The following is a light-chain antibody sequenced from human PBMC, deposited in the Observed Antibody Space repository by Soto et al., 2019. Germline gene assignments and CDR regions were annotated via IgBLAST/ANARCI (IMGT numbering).Light chain of an antibody. V-gene: IGKV3-11*01. CDR1: QSVSSY. CDR3: QQRSNWPPT. J-gene: IGKJ1*01. CDR2: DAS. Sequence: EIVLTQSPATLSLSPGERATLSCRASQSVSSYLAWYQQKPGQAPRLLIYDASTRATGIPARFSGSGSGTDFTLTITSLDPEDFAVYYCQQRSNWPPTFGQGTKVEIK.